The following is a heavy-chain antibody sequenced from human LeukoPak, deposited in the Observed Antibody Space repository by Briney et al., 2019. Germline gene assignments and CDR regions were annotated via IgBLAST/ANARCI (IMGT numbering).Heavy chain of an antibody. CDR3: ARPLDY. J-gene: IGHJ4*02. Sequence: SETLSLTCIVSGGSISSYYWSWIRQPPGKGLEWIGYIYYSGSTNYKPSLKSRVTISVATSKNQFSLRLSSVTAADTAVYYCARPLDYWGQGTLVTVSS. CDR2: IYYSGST. CDR1: GGSISSYY. V-gene: IGHV4-59*01.